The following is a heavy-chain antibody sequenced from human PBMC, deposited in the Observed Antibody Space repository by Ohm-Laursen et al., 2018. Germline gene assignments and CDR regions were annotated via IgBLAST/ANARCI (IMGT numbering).Heavy chain of an antibody. CDR3: AKDHHYYYYYYGMDV. CDR1: GFTFSNAW. Sequence: SLRLSCTASGFTFSNAWMSWVRQAPGKGLEWVSAISGSGESTYYADSVKGRFTVSRDNSKNTLYLQMNSLRAEDTAVYYCAKDHHYYYYYYGMDVWGQGTTVTVSS. J-gene: IGHJ6*02. V-gene: IGHV3-23*01. CDR2: ISGSGEST.